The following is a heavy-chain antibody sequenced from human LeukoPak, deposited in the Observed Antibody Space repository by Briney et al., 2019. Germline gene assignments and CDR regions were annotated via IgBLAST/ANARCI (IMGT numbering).Heavy chain of an antibody. CDR2: ITSDGSGT. J-gene: IGHJ4*02. Sequence: GGALRLSCAASGFTFDDYGMSWVRQAPGKGLEWVSRITSDGSGTSYADSVKGRFTISRDNANNTLYLQMNSLRAEDTAVYYCARGGRYLDYWGQGTLITVSS. V-gene: IGHV3-74*01. CDR1: GFTFDDYG. CDR3: ARGGRYLDY. D-gene: IGHD1-26*01.